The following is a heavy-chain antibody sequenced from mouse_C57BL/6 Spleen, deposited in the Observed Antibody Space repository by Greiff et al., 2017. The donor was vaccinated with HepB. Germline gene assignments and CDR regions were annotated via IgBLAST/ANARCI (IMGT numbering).Heavy chain of an antibody. D-gene: IGHD1-1*01. CDR1: GFTFSSYA. CDR2: ISSGGDYI. J-gene: IGHJ4*01. CDR3: TRDIDYGSSYDAMDY. Sequence: DVILVESGEGLVKPGGSLKLSCAASGFTFSSYAMSWVRQTPEKRLEWVAYISSGGDYIYYADTVKGRFTISRDNARNTLYLQMSSLKSEDTAMYYCTRDIDYGSSYDAMDYWGQGTSVTVSS. V-gene: IGHV5-9-1*02.